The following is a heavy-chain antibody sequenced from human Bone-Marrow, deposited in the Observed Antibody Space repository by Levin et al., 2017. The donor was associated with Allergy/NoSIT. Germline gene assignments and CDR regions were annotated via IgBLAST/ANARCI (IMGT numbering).Heavy chain of an antibody. D-gene: IGHD1-1*01. CDR1: GVTFSSHT. CDR3: AKWDDDKRLAP. V-gene: IGHV3-21*01. Sequence: PPASVKVSCSVSGVTFSSHTMNWFRQAPGKGLEWVSFIRSSNSNTYYADSVRGRFTISRDNAKNTLYLQMNSLRADDTAVYYCAKWDDDKRLAPWGQGTLVTVSS. J-gene: IGHJ5*02. CDR2: IRSSNSNT.